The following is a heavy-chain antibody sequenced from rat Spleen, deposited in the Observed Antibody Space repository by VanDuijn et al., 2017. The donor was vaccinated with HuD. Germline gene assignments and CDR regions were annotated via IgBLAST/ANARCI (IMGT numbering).Heavy chain of an antibody. D-gene: IGHD1-1*01. CDR3: ASRRGPWFAY. V-gene: IGHV5-7*01. CDR2: ISYDGSST. CDR1: GFTFSDYN. J-gene: IGHJ3*01. Sequence: EVQLVESGGGLVQPGRSLKLSCAASGFTFSDYNMAWVRQAPKKGLEWVATISYDGSSTYYRDSVKGRFTISRDNAKNTQYLQMDSLRSEDTATYYCASRRGPWFAYWGQGTLVTVSS.